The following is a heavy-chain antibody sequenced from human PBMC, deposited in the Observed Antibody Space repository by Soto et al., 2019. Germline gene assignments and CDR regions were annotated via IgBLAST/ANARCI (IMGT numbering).Heavy chain of an antibody. V-gene: IGHV2-5*02. J-gene: IGHJ5*02. D-gene: IGHD3-16*01. CDR2: IYWDDDK. CDR1: GFSLSTSGVG. CDR3: AHRLYDYVWGTNWFDP. Sequence: QLTLKESGPTLVKPTQTLTLTCTFSGFSLSTSGVGVGWIRQPPGKALEGLALIYWDDDKRYSPSLKSRLTITKDTSKNQVVLTMTNMDPVDTATYYCAHRLYDYVWGTNWFDPWGQATLVTVSS.